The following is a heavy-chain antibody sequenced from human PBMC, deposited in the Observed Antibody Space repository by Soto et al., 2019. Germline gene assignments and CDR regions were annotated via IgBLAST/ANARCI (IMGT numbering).Heavy chain of an antibody. V-gene: IGHV3-23*01. J-gene: IGHJ4*02. CDR3: AKSDGYNVRPFDY. CDR1: GFPFSSYA. CDR2: ISGSGGST. D-gene: IGHD5-12*01. Sequence: GGSLRLSCAASGFPFSSYAMSWVRQAPGKGLEWVSAISGSGGSTYYADSVKGRFTISRDNSKNTLYLQMNSLRAEDRAVYYCAKSDGYNVRPFDYWGQGTLVTVSS.